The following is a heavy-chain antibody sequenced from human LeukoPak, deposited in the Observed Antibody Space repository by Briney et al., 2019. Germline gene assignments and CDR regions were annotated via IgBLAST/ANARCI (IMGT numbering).Heavy chain of an antibody. CDR3: ARDRETSMGGGTFDI. CDR1: GGSISSGGYF. D-gene: IGHD3-10*01. CDR2: IHYSGST. Sequence: KPSQTLSLTCTVSGGSISSGGYFWGWIRQLPGKGLERIGYIHYSGSTYYYPSLKSRVSMSVDRSKNQFSLKLTSVTAADTAVYYCARDRETSMGGGTFDIWGQGTMVTVSS. V-gene: IGHV4-31*03. J-gene: IGHJ3*02.